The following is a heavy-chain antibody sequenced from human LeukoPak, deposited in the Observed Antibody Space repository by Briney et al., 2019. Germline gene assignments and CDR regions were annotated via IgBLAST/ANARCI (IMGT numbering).Heavy chain of an antibody. CDR1: GFTFSSYE. J-gene: IGHJ6*02. Sequence: GGSLRLSCAASGFTFSSYEMNWVRQAPGKGLEWVSFISSSGTGIYYVDSVRGRFTIPRDNAKNSLYLQMDSLRAEDTAVYYCARWYCSTTSCHYYYYGMDVWGQGTTVTVSS. V-gene: IGHV3-48*03. D-gene: IGHD2-2*01. CDR2: ISSSGTGI. CDR3: ARWYCSTTSCHYYYYGMDV.